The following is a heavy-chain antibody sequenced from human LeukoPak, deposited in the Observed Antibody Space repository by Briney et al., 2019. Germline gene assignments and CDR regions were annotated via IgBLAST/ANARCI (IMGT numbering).Heavy chain of an antibody. Sequence: GGSLRLSCEASGLKFSDAWMNWVRQAPGKGLEWVSHISSSGSTIYYADSVKGRLTISRDNAKNSLYLQMNSLRAEDTAVYYCASRLNWFDPWGQGTLVTVSS. V-gene: IGHV3-11*04. CDR1: GLKFSDAW. D-gene: IGHD6-25*01. CDR3: ASRLNWFDP. CDR2: ISSSGSTI. J-gene: IGHJ5*02.